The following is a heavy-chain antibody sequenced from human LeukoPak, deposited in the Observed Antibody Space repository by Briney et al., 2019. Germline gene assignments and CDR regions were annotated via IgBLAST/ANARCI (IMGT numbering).Heavy chain of an antibody. CDR2: IYYSGST. CDR3: ARSDYDFWSGYSYYFDY. D-gene: IGHD3-3*01. Sequence: SETLSLTCTVSGGSISSSSYYWGWIRQPPGKGLEWIGYIYYSGSTNYNPSLKSRVTISVDTSKNQFSLKLSSVTAADTAVYYCARSDYDFWSGYSYYFDYWGQGTLVTVSS. CDR1: GGSISSSSYY. V-gene: IGHV4-61*05. J-gene: IGHJ4*02.